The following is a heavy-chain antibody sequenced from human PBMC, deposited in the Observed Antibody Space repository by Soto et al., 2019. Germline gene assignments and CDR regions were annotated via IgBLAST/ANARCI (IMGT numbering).Heavy chain of an antibody. J-gene: IGHJ4*02. Sequence: TSETLSLTCTVSAGSISSYYWSWIRQPPGKGLEWIGYIYYSGSTNYNPSLKSRVTMTRDTSISTAYMELSRLRSDDTAVYYCARGGGTTVKPYYFDYWGQGTLVTVSS. D-gene: IGHD4-4*01. CDR3: ARGGGTTVKPYYFDY. CDR2: IYYSGST. V-gene: IGHV4-59*01. CDR1: AGSISSYY.